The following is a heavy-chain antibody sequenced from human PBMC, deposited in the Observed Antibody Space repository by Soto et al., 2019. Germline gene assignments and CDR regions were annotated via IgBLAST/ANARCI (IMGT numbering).Heavy chain of an antibody. V-gene: IGHV3-74*01. CDR2: INNDGSNT. D-gene: IGHD3-16*01. CDR1: GFTFSTYW. CDR3: ARVVHWYDSHRDS. J-gene: IGHJ4*02. Sequence: PGGSLRLSCAGSGFTFSTYWMYWVRQAPGKGLVWVSRINNDGSNTTYADSVKGRFTISRDNAKNTLYLQMNSLRADDTAVYYCARVVHWYDSHRDSWGQGTLVTVSS.